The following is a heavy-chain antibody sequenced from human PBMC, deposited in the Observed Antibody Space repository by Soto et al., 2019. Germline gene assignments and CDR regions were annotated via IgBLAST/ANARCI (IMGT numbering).Heavy chain of an antibody. V-gene: IGHV3-7*01. Sequence: GGSLRLSCAASGFTFSSYWMSWVRQAPGKGPEWVAIVNQDGSDKSYVGSVKGRFTISRDNAKNSLYLQMNSLRVEDTAVYYCAKDQSRLLWFGEGGQGTLVTVSS. D-gene: IGHD3-10*01. CDR3: AKDQSRLLWFGE. CDR1: GFTFSSYW. CDR2: VNQDGSDK. J-gene: IGHJ4*02.